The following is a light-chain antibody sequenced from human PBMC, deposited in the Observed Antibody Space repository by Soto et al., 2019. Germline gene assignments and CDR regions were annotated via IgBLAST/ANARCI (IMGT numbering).Light chain of an antibody. J-gene: IGKJ1*01. CDR1: QSVSSN. V-gene: IGKV3-15*01. CDR2: AAS. CDR3: QQYDNWWT. Sequence: ELELTQSPGTLSLSPGERATLSCRASQSVSSNLAWYKPKPGQAPSVLIYAASTRATGIPDRFSGSGSGTEFTLTIRSLNSEDFGVYYCQQYDNWWTFGQGTKVDIK.